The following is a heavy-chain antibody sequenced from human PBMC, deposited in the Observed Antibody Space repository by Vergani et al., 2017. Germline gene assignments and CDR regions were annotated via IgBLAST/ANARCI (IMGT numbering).Heavy chain of an antibody. CDR2: VIYSGNT. CDR1: GDSIDRSKNY. V-gene: IGHV4-39*01. D-gene: IGHD3-3*01. J-gene: IGHJ4*02. Sequence: QLQLQESDPGLVKPSETLSLTCSVSGDSIDRSKNYWGWIRQPPGKGLEWIGSVIYSGNTNYDPSLKSRVTISIDTSNNQFSVKLNSVTAADTAVCYCARRTYYDFRLDFWGQGVLVTVSS. CDR3: ARRTYYDFRLDF.